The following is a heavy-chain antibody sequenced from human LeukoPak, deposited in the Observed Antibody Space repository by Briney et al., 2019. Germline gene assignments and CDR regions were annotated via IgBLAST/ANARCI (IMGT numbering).Heavy chain of an antibody. CDR2: ISYDGSNK. V-gene: IGHV3-30*18. D-gene: IGHD1-26*01. Sequence: PGRSLRLSCAASGFTFSSYGMHWVRQAPGKGLEWVAVISYDGSNKYYADSVKGRFTISRDNSKNTLYLQMNSLRAEDTAVYYCAKVGATTAPSWGQGTLVTASS. CDR3: AKVGATTAPS. J-gene: IGHJ5*02. CDR1: GFTFSSYG.